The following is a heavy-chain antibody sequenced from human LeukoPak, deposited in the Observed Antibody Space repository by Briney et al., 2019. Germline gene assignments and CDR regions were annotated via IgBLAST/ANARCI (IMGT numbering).Heavy chain of an antibody. CDR1: GGTFSNYA. CDR2: ITPIFGTP. Sequence: ASVKVSCKASGGTFSNYAINWVRQAPGQGLEWVGGITPIFGTPNYLQKFQGRVTITADKSTRTAYMELSRLRSEDTAIYYCARASSDDTAMATPFAYWGQGTLVTVSS. J-gene: IGHJ4*02. CDR3: ARASSDDTAMATPFAY. V-gene: IGHV1-69*06. D-gene: IGHD5-18*01.